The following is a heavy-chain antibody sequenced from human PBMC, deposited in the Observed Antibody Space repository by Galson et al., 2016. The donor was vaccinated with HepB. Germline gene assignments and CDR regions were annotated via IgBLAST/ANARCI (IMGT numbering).Heavy chain of an antibody. J-gene: IGHJ6*02. D-gene: IGHD2-2*01. CDR1: GNSFTTNW. V-gene: IGHV5-51*01. CDR2: IYLGDSDT. Sequence: GAEVKKPGESLKISCKGSGNSFTTNWIGWVRQMPGKGLEWMGIIYLGDSDTRYSPSFQGQVAISADKSISTAYLQWRSLKASDTAIYYCARARSQYQLVDGGRHYYSYGFEVWGHGTAVTVSS. CDR3: ARARSQYQLVDGGRHYYSYGFEV.